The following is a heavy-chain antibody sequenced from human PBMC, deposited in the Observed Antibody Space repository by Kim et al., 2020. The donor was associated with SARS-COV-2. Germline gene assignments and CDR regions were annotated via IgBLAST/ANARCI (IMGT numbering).Heavy chain of an antibody. CDR1: GGSFSGYY. V-gene: IGHV4-34*01. CDR3: ARGTRQWLVRGPYYYDMDV. CDR2: INHSGST. Sequence: SETLSLTCAVYGGSFSGYYWSWIRQPPGKGLEWIGEINHSGSTNYNPSLKSRVTISVDTSKNQFSLKLSSVTAADTAVYYCARGTRQWLVRGPYYYDMDVWGKGTTVTVYS. J-gene: IGHJ6*03. D-gene: IGHD6-19*01.